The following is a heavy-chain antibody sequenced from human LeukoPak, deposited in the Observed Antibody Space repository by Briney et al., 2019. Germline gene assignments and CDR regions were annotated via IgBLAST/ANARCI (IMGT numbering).Heavy chain of an antibody. J-gene: IGHJ4*02. CDR1: GFTFSSYG. CDR2: ISYDGSNK. CDR3: AKAEWF. V-gene: IGHV3-30*18. D-gene: IGHD3-10*01. Sequence: PGRSLRLSCAASGFTFSSYGMHWVRQAPGKGLEWVAVISYDGSNKYYADSVKGRFTISRDNSKNTLYLQMNSLRAEDTAVYYCAKAEWFGAQGTLVTVSS.